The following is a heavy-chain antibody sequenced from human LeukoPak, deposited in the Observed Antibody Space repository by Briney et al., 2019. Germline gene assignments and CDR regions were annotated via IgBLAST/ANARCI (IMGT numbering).Heavy chain of an antibody. CDR1: GFTVSNNY. CDR3: AKGYSGYDWSLVDY. Sequence: GRSLRLSCAASGFTVSNNYMYWVRQAPGKGLEWVSVIYSGGSTYYADSVKGRFTISRDNSKNTLYLQMNSLRAEDTAVYYCAKGYSGYDWSLVDYWGQGTLVTVSS. V-gene: IGHV3-66*01. CDR2: IYSGGST. J-gene: IGHJ4*02. D-gene: IGHD5-12*01.